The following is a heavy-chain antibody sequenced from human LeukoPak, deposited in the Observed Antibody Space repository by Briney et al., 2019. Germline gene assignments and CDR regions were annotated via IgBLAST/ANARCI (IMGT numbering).Heavy chain of an antibody. CDR1: GGSISSSSHS. D-gene: IGHD1-1*01. J-gene: IGHJ5*02. CDR2: IYYTGRT. Sequence: SETLSLTCTVSGGSISSSSHSWGWIRQPPGRGLEWTGTIYYTGRTYYNPSLESRLTISVDTPKNQFSLKLTSVTAADTAIYYCAQSLGSGNWIGNWFDPWGQGTLVTVSS. V-gene: IGHV4-39*01. CDR3: AQSLGSGNWIGNWFDP.